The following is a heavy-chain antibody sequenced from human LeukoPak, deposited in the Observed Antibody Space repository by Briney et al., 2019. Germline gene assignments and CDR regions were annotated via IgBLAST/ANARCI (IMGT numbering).Heavy chain of an antibody. J-gene: IGHJ4*02. D-gene: IGHD4/OR15-4a*01. Sequence: GGSLRLSCAASGFTVSSNYMTWVRQAPGKGLEWVSVIYKNAITYYADTVKGRFTISRDNSKNTLYLQMNSLRAEDTAVYYCAKDFMGLTDRSPIDYWGQGTLVTVSS. CDR1: GFTVSSNY. V-gene: IGHV3-66*03. CDR3: AKDFMGLTDRSPIDY. CDR2: IYKNAIT.